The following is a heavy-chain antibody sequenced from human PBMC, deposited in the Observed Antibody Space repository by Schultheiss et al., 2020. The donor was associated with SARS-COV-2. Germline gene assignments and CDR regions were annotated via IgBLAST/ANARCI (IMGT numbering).Heavy chain of an antibody. CDR3: ARCLYDFWSGYARYYYYGMDV. Sequence: SVKVSCKASGGTFSSYAISWVRQAPGQGLEWMGGIIPIFGTANYAQKIQGRVTITRDTSASTAYMELSSLRSEDTAVYYCARCLYDFWSGYARYYYYGMDVWGQGGTVTVAS. D-gene: IGHD3-3*01. V-gene: IGHV1-69*05. J-gene: IGHJ6*02. CDR2: IIPIFGTA. CDR1: GGTFSSYA.